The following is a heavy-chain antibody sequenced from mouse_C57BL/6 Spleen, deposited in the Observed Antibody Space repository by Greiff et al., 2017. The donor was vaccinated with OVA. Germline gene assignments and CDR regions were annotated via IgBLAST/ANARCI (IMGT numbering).Heavy chain of an antibody. CDR1: GFTFSSYA. V-gene: IGHV5-4*01. J-gene: IGHJ2*01. Sequence: EVQLVESGGGLVKPGGSLKLSCAASGFTFSSYAMSWVRQTPEKRLEWVATISDGGGYTYYPDNVKGRFTISRDNAKNNLYLQMSHLKSEDTAMYNCARGTTVEGYCDYWGQGTTLTVSS. CDR2: ISDGGGYT. CDR3: ARGTTVEGYCDY. D-gene: IGHD1-1*01.